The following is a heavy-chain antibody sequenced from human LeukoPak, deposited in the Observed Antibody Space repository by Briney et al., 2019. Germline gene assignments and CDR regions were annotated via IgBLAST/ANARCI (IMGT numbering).Heavy chain of an antibody. CDR2: INHSGST. D-gene: IGHD3-22*01. Sequence: PSETLSLTCGVYGGSFSGYYWSWIRQPPGKGLEWIGEINHSGSTNYNPSLKSRVTMSVDTSNNQFSLNLTSVTAADTAVYYCARQNYDSSGYYYGLWGQGTLVTVSS. J-gene: IGHJ4*02. CDR3: ARQNYDSSGYYYGL. CDR1: GGSFSGYY. V-gene: IGHV4-34*01.